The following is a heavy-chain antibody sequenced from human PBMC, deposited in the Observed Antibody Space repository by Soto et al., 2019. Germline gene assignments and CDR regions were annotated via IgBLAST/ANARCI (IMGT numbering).Heavy chain of an antibody. CDR3: RKDLSSGVSQNWCGP. J-gene: IGHJ5*02. Sequence: GGSLRLSCAASGFTFSIYAMTWVRPAPGKGLEWVSSITGSGGSKFYAASVKARFTISRDNSKNTLYMQMNSLSADDTALSYSRKDLSSGVSQNWCGPCDQGTLVTVAS. CDR2: ITGSGGSK. D-gene: IGHD6-19*01. CDR1: GFTFSIYA. V-gene: IGHV3-23*01.